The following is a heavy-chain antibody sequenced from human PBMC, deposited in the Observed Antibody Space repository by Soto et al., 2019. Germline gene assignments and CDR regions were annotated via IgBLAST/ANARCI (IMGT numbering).Heavy chain of an antibody. CDR2: VSPEGFT. J-gene: IGHJ4*02. Sequence: PRLSCAASGFPFSSSWMHWARQAPGKGLVWVSRVSPEGFTTYAASVEGRFTISRDDAKNTLYLYMHSLRGEDTAMYFCVRELGGTHDYWGQGALVTVSS. D-gene: IGHD2-15*01. CDR1: GFPFSSSW. CDR3: VRELGGTHDY. V-gene: IGHV3-74*03.